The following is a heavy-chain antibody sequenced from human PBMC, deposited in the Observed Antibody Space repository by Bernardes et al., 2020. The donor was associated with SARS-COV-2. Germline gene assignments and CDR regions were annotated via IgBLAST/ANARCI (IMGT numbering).Heavy chain of an antibody. V-gene: IGHV3-74*01. D-gene: IGHD3-10*01. CDR2: INSDRSFT. CDR3: ARDQGSEEDAFDI. J-gene: IGHJ3*02. CDR1: GFYFRNYW. Sequence: GGSLRLSCATSGFYFRNYWMHWVRQAPGKGLVWVSRINSDRSFTNYADSVKGRFTISRDNAKNTLYLQMNSLRAEDTAVYYCARDQGSEEDAFDIWGQGTMVTVSS.